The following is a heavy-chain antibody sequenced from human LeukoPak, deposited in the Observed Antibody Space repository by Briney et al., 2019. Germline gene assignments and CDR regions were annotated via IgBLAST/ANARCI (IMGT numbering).Heavy chain of an antibody. V-gene: IGHV7-4-1*02. CDR1: GYTFTSYS. Sequence: GASVKVSCKASGYTFTSYSINWLRQAPGQGLEWMGWITTSTGNPTYAQGFTGRFVFSLNTSVSTTYLHINSLKAEDTAVYYCARDASTINFDYWGQGTLVTVSS. CDR2: ITTSTGNP. CDR3: ARDASTINFDY. J-gene: IGHJ4*02. D-gene: IGHD5/OR15-5a*01.